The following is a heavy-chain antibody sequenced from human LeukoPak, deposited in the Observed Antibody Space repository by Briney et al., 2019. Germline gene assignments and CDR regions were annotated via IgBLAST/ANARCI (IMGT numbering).Heavy chain of an antibody. CDR3: ARVLRGLYNLGD. CDR2: ISSSSDLM. D-gene: IGHD3-10*01. V-gene: IGHV3-48*02. CDR1: GFSLSISG. J-gene: IGHJ4*02. Sequence: GGSLRLSCEASGFSLSISGMNWVRQAPGKGLEWVSYISSSSDLMSYVASVKGRFTVSRDNAKNSLFLQMNSVRDEDTAVYYCARVLRGLYNLGDWGQGTLVTVSS.